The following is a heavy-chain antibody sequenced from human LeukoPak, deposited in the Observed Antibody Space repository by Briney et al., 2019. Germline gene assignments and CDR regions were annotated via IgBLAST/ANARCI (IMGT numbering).Heavy chain of an antibody. CDR1: GFTFSSYS. J-gene: IGHJ4*02. V-gene: IGHV3-48*04. CDR2: ISSSTSTI. Sequence: GGSLRLSCAASGFTFSSYSMNWVRQAPGKGLEWVSYISSSTSTIYYADSVKGRFTISRDNAKNSLYLQMNSLRAEDTAVYYCATLQLPDHPFDSWGQGTPVTVSS. CDR3: ATLQLPDHPFDS. D-gene: IGHD1-1*01.